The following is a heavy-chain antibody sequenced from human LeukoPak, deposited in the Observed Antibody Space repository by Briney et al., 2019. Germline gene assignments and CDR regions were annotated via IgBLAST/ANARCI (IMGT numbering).Heavy chain of an antibody. V-gene: IGHV4-59*12. J-gene: IGHJ5*02. CDR3: ARDHMVRGVWATWNWFDP. CDR1: GGSISSYY. CDR2: IYYSGST. D-gene: IGHD3-10*01. Sequence: PSETLSLTCTVSGGSISSYYWSWIRQPPGKGLEWIGYIYYSGSTNYNPSLKSRVTISVDTSKNQFSLKLSSVTAADTAVYYCARDHMVRGVWATWNWFDPWGQGTLVTVSS.